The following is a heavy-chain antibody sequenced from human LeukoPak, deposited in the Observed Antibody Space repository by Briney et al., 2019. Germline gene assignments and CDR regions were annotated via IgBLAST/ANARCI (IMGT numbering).Heavy chain of an antibody. CDR3: ARDLLMDPRYLVRFDY. CDR2: IRYDGSNK. V-gene: IGHV3-30*02. D-gene: IGHD3-16*02. Sequence: GGSLRLSCAASGFTFSSYGMHWVRQAPGKGLEWVTFIRYDGSNKYYADSVKGRFTISRDNSKNTLYLRMNSLRAEDTAVYYCARDLLMDPRYLVRFDYWGQGTLVTVSS. CDR1: GFTFSSYG. J-gene: IGHJ4*02.